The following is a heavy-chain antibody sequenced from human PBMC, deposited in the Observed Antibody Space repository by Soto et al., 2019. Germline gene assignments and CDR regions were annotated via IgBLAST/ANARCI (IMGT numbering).Heavy chain of an antibody. CDR1: GGAISLAF. Sequence: SETLSLACNVLGGAISLAFWSWVRQSGGEGLEWIGRIYTTGSTNYNPSLRGRVAMSMDTSKNQFSLRLNSVTAADTAMYYCVKDGFYSLQYWGQGIPVTVSS. CDR3: VKDGFYSLQY. J-gene: IGHJ4*02. CDR2: IYTTGST. D-gene: IGHD2-21*01. V-gene: IGHV4-4*07.